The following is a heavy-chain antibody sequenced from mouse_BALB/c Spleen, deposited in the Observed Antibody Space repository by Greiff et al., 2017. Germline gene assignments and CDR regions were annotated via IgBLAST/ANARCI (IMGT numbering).Heavy chain of an antibody. V-gene: IGHV2-2*02. J-gene: IGHJ2*01. CDR2: IWSGGST. CDR3: ARNWAKGYFDY. D-gene: IGHD3-1*01. Sequence: VQLVESGPGLVQPSQSLSITCTVSGFSLTSYGVHWVRQSPGKGLEWLGVIWSGGSTDYNAAFISRLSISKDNSKSQVFFKMNSLQANDTAIYYCARNWAKGYFDYWGQGTTLTVSS. CDR1: GFSLTSYG.